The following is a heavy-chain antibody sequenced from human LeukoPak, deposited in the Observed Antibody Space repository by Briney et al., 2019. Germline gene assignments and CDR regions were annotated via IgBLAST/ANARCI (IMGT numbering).Heavy chain of an antibody. J-gene: IGHJ4*02. D-gene: IGHD2-21*02. CDR1: GESVSGNSAA. V-gene: IGHV6-1*01. Sequence: SQTLSLTCDISGESVSGNSAAWSWIRQSPSRGLEWLGRTYYRSQWNIDYAVSVKSRITISADTSKNQLSLQLNSVSPEDTAVYYCARDFLAYCNGDCYVDYWGQGTLVTVSS. CDR3: ARDFLAYCNGDCYVDY. CDR2: TYYRSQWNI.